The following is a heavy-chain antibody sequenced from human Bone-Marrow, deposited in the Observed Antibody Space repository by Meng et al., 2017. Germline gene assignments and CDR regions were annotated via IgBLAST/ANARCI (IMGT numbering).Heavy chain of an antibody. CDR3: ARETRQDYFAY. CDR1: GFTFSDYY. J-gene: IGHJ4*02. CDR2: ISSSGDIR. V-gene: IGHV3-11*04. Sequence: LSLTCAASGFTFSDYYMSWIRQAPGKGLEWVSYISSSGDIRFYADSVKGRFTISRDNAKNSLYLQMNSLRAEDTAVYYCARETRQDYFAYWGQGTLVTVSS.